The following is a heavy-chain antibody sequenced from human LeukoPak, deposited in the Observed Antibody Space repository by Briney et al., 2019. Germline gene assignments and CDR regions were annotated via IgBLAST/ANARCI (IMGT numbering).Heavy chain of an antibody. V-gene: IGHV3-23*01. Sequence: PGGSLRLSCAASGFTFSSYAMSWVRQAPGKGLEWVSATSGSGGSRYYADSVKGRFTISRDNPKNALYLEMNSLRAEDTAVYYCASARGSNYGSLGDWGQGTLVTVSS. CDR1: GFTFSSYA. CDR2: TSGSGGSR. D-gene: IGHD5-18*01. CDR3: ASARGSNYGSLGD. J-gene: IGHJ4*02.